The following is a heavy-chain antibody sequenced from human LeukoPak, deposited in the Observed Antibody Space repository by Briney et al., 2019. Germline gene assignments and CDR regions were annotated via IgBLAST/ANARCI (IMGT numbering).Heavy chain of an antibody. CDR2: IRHCGST. V-gene: IGHV4-4*02. Sequence: SGTLSLTCAVSGDSISDSDWWTWVRQPPGKGLEWIGEIRHCGSTNYSPSLKSRVTISIDKSKNQLSLKLSSVTAADTANYFCARAGIPWNPADCWGQGTLVIVSS. J-gene: IGHJ4*02. CDR3: ARAGIPWNPADC. CDR1: GDSISDSDW. D-gene: IGHD1-1*01.